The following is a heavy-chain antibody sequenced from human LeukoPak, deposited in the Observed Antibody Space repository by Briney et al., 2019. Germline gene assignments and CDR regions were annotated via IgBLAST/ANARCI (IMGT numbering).Heavy chain of an antibody. J-gene: IGHJ6*03. CDR1: GFTFSSDA. CDR2: ISGSGGST. CDR3: AKDTYDFLYYYYYMDV. D-gene: IGHD3-3*01. Sequence: GGSLRLSCAASGFTFSSDAMSWVRQAPGKGLEWVSAISGSGGSTYYADSVKGRFTISRDNSKNTLYLQMNSLRAEDTAVYYCAKDTYDFLYYYYYMDVWGKGTTVTVSS. V-gene: IGHV3-23*01.